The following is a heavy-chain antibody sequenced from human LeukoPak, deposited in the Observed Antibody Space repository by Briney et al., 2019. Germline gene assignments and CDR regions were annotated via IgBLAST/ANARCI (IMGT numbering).Heavy chain of an antibody. Sequence: PGGSLRLSCAASGFTFSDFGMHWVRQAPGKGLEWVAFIRFDGSNKYYADSVKGGFTISRDNSKKMLHLQMNSLRAEDTAVYYCARDALQQLGYYYYMDVWGKGTTVTVSS. CDR2: IRFDGSNK. CDR3: ARDALQQLGYYYYMDV. CDR1: GFTFSDFG. J-gene: IGHJ6*03. V-gene: IGHV3-30*02. D-gene: IGHD6-13*01.